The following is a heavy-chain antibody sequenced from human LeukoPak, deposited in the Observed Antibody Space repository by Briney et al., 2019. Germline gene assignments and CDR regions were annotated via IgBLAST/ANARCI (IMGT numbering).Heavy chain of an antibody. Sequence: GGSLRLSCAASGFSFSSYGINWVRQAPGKGLEWVSGISGSGDITYYADSVKGRFTISRDNSKNTLYLQMNSLRAEDTAVYYCAKDERLYTVTTLFDYWGQGTLVTVSS. CDR2: ISGSGDIT. J-gene: IGHJ4*02. D-gene: IGHD4-17*01. CDR1: GFSFSSYG. V-gene: IGHV3-23*01. CDR3: AKDERLYTVTTLFDY.